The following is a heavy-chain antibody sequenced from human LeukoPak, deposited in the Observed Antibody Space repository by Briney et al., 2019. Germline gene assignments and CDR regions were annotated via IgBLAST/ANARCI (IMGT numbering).Heavy chain of an antibody. D-gene: IGHD1-1*01. CDR2: ISSSSSHM. J-gene: IGHJ4*02. CDR3: ARDDTSVHFFDY. CDR1: GFTFKIYS. V-gene: IGHV3-21*01. Sequence: PGGSLRLSCAASGFTFKIYSMNWVRQAPGKGLKWVSSISSSSSHMYYADSVKGRFTISRDNAKNSLYLQMNTLRAEDTAVYYCARDDTSVHFFDYWGQGTLVTVSS.